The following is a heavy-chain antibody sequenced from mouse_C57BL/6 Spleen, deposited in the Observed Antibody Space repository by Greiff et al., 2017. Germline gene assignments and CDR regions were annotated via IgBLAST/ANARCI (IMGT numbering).Heavy chain of an antibody. J-gene: IGHJ3*01. D-gene: IGHD1-1*01. Sequence: VQLKQSGAELVRPGASVKLSCTASGFNIKDYYMHWVKQRPEQGLEWIGRIDPEDGDTEYAPKFQGKATMTADTSSNTAYLQLSSLTSEDTAVYYCTTYYGSSLWFAYGGQGTLVTVSA. CDR3: TTYYGSSLWFAY. V-gene: IGHV14-1*01. CDR1: GFNIKDYY. CDR2: IDPEDGDT.